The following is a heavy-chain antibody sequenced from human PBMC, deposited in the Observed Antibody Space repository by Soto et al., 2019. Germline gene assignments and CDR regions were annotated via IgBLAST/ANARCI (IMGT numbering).Heavy chain of an antibody. D-gene: IGHD4-17*01. J-gene: IGHJ4*02. V-gene: IGHV4-31*02. Sequence: PSETLSVTWTVSGGSISSSSYYWSWIRQHPGKGLEWIGYIYYSGSTYYNPSLKSRVTISVDTSKNQFSLKLSSVTAADTAVYYCARDSAQDYGDYAGRFDYWGQGTLVTVSS. CDR2: IYYSGST. CDR3: ARDSAQDYGDYAGRFDY. CDR1: GGSISSSSYY.